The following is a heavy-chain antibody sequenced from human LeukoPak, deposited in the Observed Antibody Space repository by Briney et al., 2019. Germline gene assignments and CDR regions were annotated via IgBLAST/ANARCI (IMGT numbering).Heavy chain of an antibody. D-gene: IGHD1-1*01. CDR1: GYTFTSYG. CDR3: ARRTTGTTTDP. CDR2: ISAYNGNT. V-gene: IGHV1-18*04. J-gene: IGHJ5*02. Sequence: ASVKVSCKASGYTFTSYGISWVRQAPGQGLEWMGWISAYNGNTNYAQKLQGRVTMTTDTSTSTAYMELSRLRSDDTAVYYCARRTTGTTTDPWGQGTLVTVSS.